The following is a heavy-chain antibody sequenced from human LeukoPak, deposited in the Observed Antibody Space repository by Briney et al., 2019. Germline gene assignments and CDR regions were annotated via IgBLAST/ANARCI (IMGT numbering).Heavy chain of an antibody. CDR2: ISSSSNKI. D-gene: IGHD3-3*01. CDR1: GFTFSGYS. V-gene: IGHV3-48*02. Sequence: PGGSLRLSCAASGFTFSGYSMNWVRQAPGKGLEWVPYISSSSNKIYYADSVKGRFITSRDNAKNSLYLQMNSLRDEDTAVYYCARSDLRFLELLDYWGPGTLVTVSS. CDR3: ARSDLRFLELLDY. J-gene: IGHJ4*02.